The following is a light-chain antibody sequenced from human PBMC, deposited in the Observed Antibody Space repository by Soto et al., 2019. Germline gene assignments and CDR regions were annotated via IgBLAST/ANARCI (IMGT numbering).Light chain of an antibody. Sequence: QSVLTQPPSASGTPGQRVTISCSGSSSNIGSNSVNWYQQLPGTAPKPLIYSNNQRPSGVPDRFSGSKSGTSASLAISGLQSEDGADYYCAAWDDSLNGVVFGGGTKLTVL. CDR3: AAWDDSLNGVV. CDR1: SSNIGSNS. CDR2: SNN. V-gene: IGLV1-44*01. J-gene: IGLJ2*01.